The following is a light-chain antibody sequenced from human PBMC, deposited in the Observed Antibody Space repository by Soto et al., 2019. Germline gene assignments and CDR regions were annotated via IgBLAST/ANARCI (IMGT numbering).Light chain of an antibody. CDR1: QSISIL. V-gene: IGKV1-5*01. J-gene: IGKJ2*01. Sequence: DIHMTQSPSTLSASVGYSFTITCRASQSISILLAWYQQKPGKAPKLLIYDASTLESGVPSRFSGSGSGAQFTLTISSLQPDDLATYYCQRYNGYFGQGTKVDIK. CDR3: QRYNGY. CDR2: DAS.